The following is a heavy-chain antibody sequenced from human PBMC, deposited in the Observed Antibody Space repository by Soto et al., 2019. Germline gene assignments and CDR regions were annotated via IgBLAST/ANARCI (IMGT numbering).Heavy chain of an antibody. Sequence: QVQLVQTGAEVKKPGASVKVSCKASGYTFTNSYIHWVRQAPGQGLEWMALLNPHGGSTNYAQNSHGRVTVTTDTSTSTVDMELTRLTSEDTAVYYCTRNLAAGAYWGQGTLVTVSS. J-gene: IGHJ4*02. CDR2: LNPHGGST. CDR1: GYTFTNSY. D-gene: IGHD6-13*01. V-gene: IGHV1-46*01. CDR3: TRNLAAGAY.